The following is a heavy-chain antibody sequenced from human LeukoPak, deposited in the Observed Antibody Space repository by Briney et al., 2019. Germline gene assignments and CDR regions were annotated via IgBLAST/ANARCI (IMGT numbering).Heavy chain of an antibody. V-gene: IGHV3-33*06. J-gene: IGHJ4*02. CDR3: AKALVAVAGAFDY. CDR1: GFTFSSYG. Sequence: GGSLRLSCAASGFTFSSYGIHWVRQAPGKGLEWVAVIWYDGSNKYYADSVKGRFTISRDNSKNTLYLQMNSLRAEDTAVYYCAKALVAVAGAFDYWGQGTLVTVSS. CDR2: IWYDGSNK. D-gene: IGHD6-19*01.